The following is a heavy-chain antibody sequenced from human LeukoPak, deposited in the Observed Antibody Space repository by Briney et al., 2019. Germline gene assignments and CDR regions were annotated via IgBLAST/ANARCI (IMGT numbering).Heavy chain of an antibody. D-gene: IGHD4/OR15-4a*01. CDR3: ARRAGAYSHPYDY. J-gene: IGHJ4*02. V-gene: IGHV3-21*04. Sequence: PGGSLRLSCAASGFTFSSYTMNWVRRAPGKGLEWVSSISSSSYIYYADSVKGRFTISRDNSKNTLYLQMNSLRAEDTAVYYCARRAGAYSHPYDYWGQGTLVTVSS. CDR1: GFTFSSYT. CDR2: ISSSSYI.